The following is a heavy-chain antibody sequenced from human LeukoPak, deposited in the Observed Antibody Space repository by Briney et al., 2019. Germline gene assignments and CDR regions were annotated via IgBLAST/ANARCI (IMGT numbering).Heavy chain of an antibody. V-gene: IGHV4-38-2*02. CDR2: IYHSGSA. CDR1: GYSISSGYY. J-gene: IGHJ4*02. D-gene: IGHD6-13*01. CDR3: ARKAAAGPYGY. Sequence: SETLSLTCTVSGYSISSGYYWGWLRQPPGKGLEWIGSIYHSGSAYYNPSLESRVTISVDSSKNHFSLKLSSVTAADTAVYYCARKAAAGPYGYWGQGTLVTVSS.